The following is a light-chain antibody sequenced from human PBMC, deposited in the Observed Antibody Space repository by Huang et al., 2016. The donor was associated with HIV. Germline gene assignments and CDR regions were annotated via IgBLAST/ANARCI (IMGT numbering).Light chain of an antibody. CDR3: QQYNNWPRT. V-gene: IGKV3-15*01. CDR2: AAS. Sequence: EIVMTQSPATLSVSPGERATLSCRASQSVSSNLAWYQQKPGQAPRLLSYAASTRATGIPARFSGSGSGTEFTLTISSLQSEDCAVYYCQQYNNWPRTFGQGTKVEIK. CDR1: QSVSSN. J-gene: IGKJ1*01.